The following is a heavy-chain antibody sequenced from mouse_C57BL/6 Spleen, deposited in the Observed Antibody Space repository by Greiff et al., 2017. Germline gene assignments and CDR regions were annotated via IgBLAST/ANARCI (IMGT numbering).Heavy chain of an antibody. V-gene: IGHV2-2*01. Sequence: VKLQESGPGLVQPSQSLSITCTVSGFSLTSYGVHWVRQSPGKGLEWLGVIWSGGSTDYNAAFISRLSISKDNSKSQVFFKMNSLQADDTAIYYGARTPYGYDYAMDYWGQGTSVTVSS. J-gene: IGHJ4*01. D-gene: IGHD2-2*01. CDR3: ARTPYGYDYAMDY. CDR1: GFSLTSYG. CDR2: IWSGGST.